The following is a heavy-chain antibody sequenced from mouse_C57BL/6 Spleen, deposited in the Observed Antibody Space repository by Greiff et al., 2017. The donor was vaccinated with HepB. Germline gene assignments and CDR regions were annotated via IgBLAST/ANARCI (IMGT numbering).Heavy chain of an antibody. CDR2: IYPGDGDT. D-gene: IGHD1-1*01. Sequence: QVQLQQSGPELVKPGASVKISCKASGYAFSSSWMNWVKQRPGKGLEWIGRIYPGDGDTNYNGKFKGKATLTADKSSSTAYMQLSSLTSEDSAVYFCARNPNYYGSSYDYAMDYWGQGTSVTVSS. J-gene: IGHJ4*01. CDR1: GYAFSSSW. V-gene: IGHV1-82*01. CDR3: ARNPNYYGSSYDYAMDY.